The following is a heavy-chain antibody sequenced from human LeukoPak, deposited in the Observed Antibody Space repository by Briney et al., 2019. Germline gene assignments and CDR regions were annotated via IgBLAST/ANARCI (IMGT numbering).Heavy chain of an antibody. CDR3: ARDVRPDY. Sequence: PGGSLRLSCVASGFTFSSYGMHWVRQAPGEGLEWVANIKQDGTEKYYMDSVKGRFSISRDNAKNSLYLQMNALRAEDTAVYYCARDVRPDYWGQGTLVTVST. D-gene: IGHD6-6*01. CDR2: IKQDGTEK. V-gene: IGHV3-7*04. CDR1: GFTFSSYG. J-gene: IGHJ4*02.